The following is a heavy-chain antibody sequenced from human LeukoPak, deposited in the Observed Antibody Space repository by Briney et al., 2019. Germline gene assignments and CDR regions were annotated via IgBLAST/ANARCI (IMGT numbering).Heavy chain of an antibody. CDR2: MYQSGST. CDR3: ARANPPFATDFDY. V-gene: IGHV4-38-2*02. Sequence: SETLSLTCTVSGYSISSGYYWGWIRQPPGKGLEWIAGMYQSGSTYYNPSLKSRVTISVDTSKNQFSLKLSSVAAADTAVYYCARANPPFATDFDYWGQGTLVTVSS. CDR1: GYSISSGYY. J-gene: IGHJ4*02. D-gene: IGHD2-15*01.